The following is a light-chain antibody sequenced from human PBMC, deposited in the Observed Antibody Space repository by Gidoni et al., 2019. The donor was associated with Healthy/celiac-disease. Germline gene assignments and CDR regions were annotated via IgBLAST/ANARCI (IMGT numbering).Light chain of an antibody. V-gene: IGKV3-11*01. CDR2: DAS. CDR1: QSVSSY. CDR3: QKRSNHEYT. J-gene: IGKJ2*01. Sequence: EIVLTQFPATLSLSPGERATLSCRASQSVSSYLAWYQQKPGQAPRLLIYDASNRATGIPARFSGSGSGTDFTLTISSLEPEDFAVYYCQKRSNHEYTFGQGTKLEIK.